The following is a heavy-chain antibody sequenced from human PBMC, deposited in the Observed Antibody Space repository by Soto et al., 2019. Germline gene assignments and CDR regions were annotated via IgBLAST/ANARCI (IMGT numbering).Heavy chain of an antibody. Sequence: ASVKVSCKAAGYTFTSYDINWVRQATGQGLEWMGWMNPNSGNTGYAQHLQGRVTMTTDTSTSTAYMELRSLRSDDTAVYYCARGYCSFTSCPFDFWGQGALVTVSS. V-gene: IGHV1-8*01. D-gene: IGHD2-2*01. CDR1: GYTFTSYD. J-gene: IGHJ4*02. CDR3: ARGYCSFTSCPFDF. CDR2: MNPNSGNT.